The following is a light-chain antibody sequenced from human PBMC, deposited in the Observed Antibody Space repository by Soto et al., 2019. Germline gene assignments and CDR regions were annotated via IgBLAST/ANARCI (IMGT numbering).Light chain of an antibody. J-gene: IGKJ2*01. CDR2: GAS. Sequence: EFVLTQSPATLSVSPGERATLSCRASQSISSDVAWYQQKPGQAPRLLIYGASTTATGIPARFSGSGSGTEFTLTISSLQSEDFAVYNCQQYNKWPRTFGQGTKVDNK. CDR3: QQYNKWPRT. CDR1: QSISSD. V-gene: IGKV3-15*01.